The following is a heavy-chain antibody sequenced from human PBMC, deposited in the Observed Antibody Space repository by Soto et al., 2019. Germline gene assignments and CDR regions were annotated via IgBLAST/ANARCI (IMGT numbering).Heavy chain of an antibody. CDR3: ARVGVTMIRVVDY. J-gene: IGHJ4*02. Sequence: QVQLQESGPGLVKPSETLSLTCSVSGGSVNSGSYYWSWIRQPPGKGLEWIGYIYYSGSTNYNPSLKSRVTISLDTSKNQFSLSLNSVTAADTAVYYCARVGVTMIRVVDYWGQGTLVTVSS. V-gene: IGHV4-61*01. CDR2: IYYSGST. CDR1: GGSVNSGSYY. D-gene: IGHD3-10*01.